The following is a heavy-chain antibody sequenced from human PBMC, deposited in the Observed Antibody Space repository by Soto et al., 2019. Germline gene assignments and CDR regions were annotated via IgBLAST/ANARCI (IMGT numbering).Heavy chain of an antibody. J-gene: IGHJ5*02. V-gene: IGHV3-74*01. CDR1: GFTFSTFW. CDR2: INGDGSTS. CDR3: ARDQDTYGLGVSDP. D-gene: IGHD3-10*01. Sequence: EVQLVESGGGLVQPGGSLRLSCAASGFTFSTFWMHWVRQAPGKGLVWVSRINGDGSTSNYADSVNGRFTISRDSATDTVFLQMNSLRAEDTAVYYCARDQDTYGLGVSDPWGQGTLVTVSP.